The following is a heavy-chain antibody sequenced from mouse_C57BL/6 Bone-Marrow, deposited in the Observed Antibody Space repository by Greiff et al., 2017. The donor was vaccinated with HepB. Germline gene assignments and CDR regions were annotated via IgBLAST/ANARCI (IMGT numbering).Heavy chain of an antibody. CDR1: GYAFSSSW. J-gene: IGHJ3*01. CDR2: IYPGDGDT. Sequence: QVQLQQSGPELVKPGASVKISFKASGYAFSSSWMNWVKQRPGKGLEWIGRIYPGDGDTNYNGKFKGKATLTADKSSSTAYMQLSSLTSEDSAVYVCARPYDYDPGFAYWGQGTLVTVSA. V-gene: IGHV1-82*01. CDR3: ARPYDYDPGFAY. D-gene: IGHD2-4*01.